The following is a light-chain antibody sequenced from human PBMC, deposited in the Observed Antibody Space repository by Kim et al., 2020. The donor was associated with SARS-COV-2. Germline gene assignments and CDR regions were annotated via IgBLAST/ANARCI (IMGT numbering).Light chain of an antibody. CDR3: QQYTNLPLT. Sequence: VSPGESATLSCRASQSISNNLAWYQQKPGQAPRLLIFGASTRATGIPARLSGSGSGTEFTLTFSSLQSEDSAVYYCQQYTNLPLTFGGGTKVDVK. CDR2: GAS. J-gene: IGKJ4*01. CDR1: QSISNN. V-gene: IGKV3-15*01.